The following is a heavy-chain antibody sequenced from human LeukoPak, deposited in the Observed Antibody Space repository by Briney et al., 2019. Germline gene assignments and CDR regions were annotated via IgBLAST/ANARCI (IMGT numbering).Heavy chain of an antibody. D-gene: IGHD6-19*01. V-gene: IGHV5-10-1*01. CDR2: IDPSDSYN. Sequence: GESPEISCQCSGYIFTSYWIRWVRQLPGKGVERMGRIDPSDSYNNYSPSSQGHFTISADMSISTASLQWSSLKASDTAMYYCARLRDSSGWENWFARWGQGTLVTVSS. CDR3: ARLRDSSGWENWFAR. CDR1: GYIFTSYW. J-gene: IGHJ5*02.